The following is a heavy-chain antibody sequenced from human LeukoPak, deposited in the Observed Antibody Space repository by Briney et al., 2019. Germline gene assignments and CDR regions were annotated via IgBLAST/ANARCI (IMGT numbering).Heavy chain of an antibody. J-gene: IGHJ5*02. CDR3: ARASRPVRFDP. Sequence: PSETLSLTCTVSGGSIISSSYYWGWIRQPPGKGLEWIGSMYNSGNTFYNPSLKSRVTMSVDTSKNQFSLKLSSVTAADTAVYYCARASRPVRFDPWGQGTLVTVSS. CDR1: GGSIISSSYY. CDR2: MYNSGNT. V-gene: IGHV4-39*01.